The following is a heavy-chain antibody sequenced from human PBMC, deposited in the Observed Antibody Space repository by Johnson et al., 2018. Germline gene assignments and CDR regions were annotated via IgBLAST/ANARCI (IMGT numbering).Heavy chain of an antibody. Sequence: QVQLQESGPGLVEPSDTLSLSCTVSGGSISTNYWSWIRQPPGKGLEWIGYISYSGSTNYNPPLKSRVTISVDTSRNQFSLKRCTVTAADTAVYYCARDPAGRRMDVWGQGTTVTVSS. CDR2: ISYSGST. D-gene: IGHD6-13*01. CDR3: ARDPAGRRMDV. J-gene: IGHJ6*02. CDR1: GGSISTNY. V-gene: IGHV4-59*12.